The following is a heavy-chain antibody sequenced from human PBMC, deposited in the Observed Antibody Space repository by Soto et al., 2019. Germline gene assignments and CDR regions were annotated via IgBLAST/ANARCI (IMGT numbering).Heavy chain of an antibody. Sequence: QVQLQASGPGLVKPSQTLSLTCTVSGDSISSGGYYWSWIRQHPEKGLEWIGYIYYSGTTYYNPSLANRIKISADTSENKFSPKVNSVTVADTDVYYCARNYFTRSSGPFDYWGQGTLVTVSS. J-gene: IGHJ4*02. D-gene: IGHD3-22*01. CDR3: ARNYFTRSSGPFDY. CDR2: IYYSGTT. V-gene: IGHV4-31*03. CDR1: GDSISSGGYY.